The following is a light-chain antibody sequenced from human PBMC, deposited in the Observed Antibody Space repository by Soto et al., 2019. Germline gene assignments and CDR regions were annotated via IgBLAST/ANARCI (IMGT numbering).Light chain of an antibody. Sequence: DVHVTQSPSTLSASVGYRVTRTCRASQSVSRWLAWYQQNPGKAPNLLIYDASILQSGVPSRFSGSGSGTEFTLTIISLLPDDFATYYRQQDTSHPCTFGQGTKVDNK. CDR3: QQDTSHPCT. CDR1: QSVSRW. CDR2: DAS. J-gene: IGKJ1*01. V-gene: IGKV1-5*01.